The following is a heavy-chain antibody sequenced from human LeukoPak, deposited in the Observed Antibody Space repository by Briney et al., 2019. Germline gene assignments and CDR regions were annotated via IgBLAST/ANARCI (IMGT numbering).Heavy chain of an antibody. CDR2: ISSSGSTI. Sequence: PGGSLRLSCAASGFTFSDYYMSWIRQAPGKGLEWVSYISSSGSTIYYADSVKGRFTISRDNAKNSPYLQMNSLRAEDTAVYYCARASDPYYDFWSGYYQSPDFDYWGQGTLVTVSS. V-gene: IGHV3-11*04. J-gene: IGHJ4*02. D-gene: IGHD3-3*01. CDR3: ARASDPYYDFWSGYYQSPDFDY. CDR1: GFTFSDYY.